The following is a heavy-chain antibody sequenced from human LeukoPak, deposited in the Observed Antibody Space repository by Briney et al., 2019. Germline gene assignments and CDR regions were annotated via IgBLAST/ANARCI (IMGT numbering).Heavy chain of an antibody. CDR2: ISGYIGQT. D-gene: IGHD2/OR15-2a*01. CDR1: GFTFGSFG. Sequence: ASVNVSCKASGFTFGSFGISWVRQAPGQGLEWMGWISGYIGQTKYAQKFQGRVTMTTDTSTSTAYMELKSLRSDDTAVYYCGRGKYSYYYGTDVWGQGTTVTVSS. V-gene: IGHV1-18*04. J-gene: IGHJ6*02. CDR3: GRGKYSYYYGTDV.